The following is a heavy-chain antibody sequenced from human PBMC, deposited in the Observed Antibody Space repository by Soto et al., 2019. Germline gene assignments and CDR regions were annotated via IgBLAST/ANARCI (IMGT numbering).Heavy chain of an antibody. CDR1: GGTFSSYT. Sequence: SVKVSCKASGGTFSSYTISWVRQAPGQRLEWMGRIIPILGIANYAQKFQGRVTITADKSTSTAYMELSSLRSEDTAVYYCARSLSGYSSGWYVSGFDPWGQGTLVTVSS. CDR3: ARSLSGYSSGWYVSGFDP. D-gene: IGHD6-19*01. V-gene: IGHV1-69*02. CDR2: IIPILGIA. J-gene: IGHJ5*02.